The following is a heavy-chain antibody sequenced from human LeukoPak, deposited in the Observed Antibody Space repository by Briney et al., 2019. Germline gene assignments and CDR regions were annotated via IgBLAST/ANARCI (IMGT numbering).Heavy chain of an antibody. D-gene: IGHD2-21*02. CDR3: ARGAYCGGDCYEASGAFDI. V-gene: IGHV3-48*03. Sequence: GGSLRLSCAASGFTFSSYEMNWVRQAPGKGLEWVSYISGSGDTVYVDSVKGRFTISRDNAKNSLYLQMNSLRAEDTAVYYCARGAYCGGDCYEASGAFDIWGQGTMVTVSS. CDR2: ISGSGDTV. CDR1: GFTFSSYE. J-gene: IGHJ3*02.